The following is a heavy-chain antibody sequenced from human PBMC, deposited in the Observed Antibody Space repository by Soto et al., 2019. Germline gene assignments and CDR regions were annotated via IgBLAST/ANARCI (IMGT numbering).Heavy chain of an antibody. Sequence: PGGSLRLSCAASGFTFSSYGMHWVRQAPGKGLEWVAVISYDGSNKYYADSVKGRFTISRDNSKNTLYLQMNSLRAEDTAVYYCAKVMIAALYYYYYSGMDVWGQGTTVTVYS. V-gene: IGHV3-30*18. CDR2: ISYDGSNK. CDR3: AKVMIAALYYYYYSGMDV. J-gene: IGHJ6*02. CDR1: GFTFSSYG. D-gene: IGHD6-6*01.